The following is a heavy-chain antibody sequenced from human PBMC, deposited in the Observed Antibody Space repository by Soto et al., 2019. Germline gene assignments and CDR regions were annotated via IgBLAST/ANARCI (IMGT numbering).Heavy chain of an antibody. J-gene: IGHJ5*02. D-gene: IGHD5-18*01. V-gene: IGHV3-23*01. CDR2: ISESGDNT. CDR3: AKGGYTYGLDP. Sequence: GGSLRLSCAASGFSFSSSAMSWVRQAPGKGLEWVSAISESGDNTFYADSVKGRFTTSRENSNNALYLQMDTLGAEDTALYFCAKGGYTYGLDPWGQGTLVTVSS. CDR1: GFSFSSSA.